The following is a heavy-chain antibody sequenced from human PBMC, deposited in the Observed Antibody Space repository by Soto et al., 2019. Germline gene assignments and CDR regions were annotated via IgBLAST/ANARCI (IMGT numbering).Heavy chain of an antibody. CDR1: GGSISGSNW. J-gene: IGHJ4*02. CDR3: ARDRVAVAIDY. D-gene: IGHD6-19*01. CDR2: IHHSGST. Sequence: SETLSLTCAVSGGSISGSNWWSWVRQPPGKGLEWIGEIHHSGSTNYNPSLKSRVTISVDKSKNQFSLKLSSVTAADTAVYYCARDRVAVAIDYWGQGTLVTVSS. V-gene: IGHV4-4*02.